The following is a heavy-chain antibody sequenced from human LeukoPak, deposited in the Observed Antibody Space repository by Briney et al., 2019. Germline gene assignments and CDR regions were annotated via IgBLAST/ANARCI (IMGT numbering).Heavy chain of an antibody. CDR1: GFTFSSYG. V-gene: IGHV3-30*18. D-gene: IGHD2-21*02. Sequence: GRSLRLSCAASGFTFSSYGMHWVRQAPGKELEWVAVISYDGSNKYYADSVKGRFTISRDNSKNTLYLQMNSLRAEDTAVYYCAKARVVVTLKDAFDIWGQGTMVTVSS. J-gene: IGHJ3*02. CDR2: ISYDGSNK. CDR3: AKARVVVTLKDAFDI.